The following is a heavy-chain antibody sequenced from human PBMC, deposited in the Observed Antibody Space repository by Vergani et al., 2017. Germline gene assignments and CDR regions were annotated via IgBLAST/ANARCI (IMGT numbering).Heavy chain of an antibody. D-gene: IGHD5-18*01. CDR3: ARHLRGYSYGVFYY. J-gene: IGHJ4*02. Sequence: QVQLQESGPGLVKPSETLSLIFDVFDFISNGHYWGWIRQSPEKGLEGIGSLYASESTYYSPSLKSRVAISIDTSKNHFSLRLSSVTAADTAVYYCARHLRGYSYGVFYYWGQGREVTVSS. CDR1: DFISNGHY. V-gene: IGHV4-38-2*01. CDR2: LYASEST.